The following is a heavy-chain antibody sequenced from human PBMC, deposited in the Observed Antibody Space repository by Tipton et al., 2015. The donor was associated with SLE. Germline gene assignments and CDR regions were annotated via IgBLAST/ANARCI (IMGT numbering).Heavy chain of an antibody. CDR2: IYYRGST. J-gene: IGHJ4*02. CDR1: GGSISSHY. D-gene: IGHD3-3*01. V-gene: IGHV4-59*08. Sequence: TLSLTCTVSGGSISSHYWSWIRQPPGKGLEWIGYIYYRGSTNYNPSLKSRVTISVDTSKNHFSLKVRSVTAADTAVYYCARVSRFLEWLVEYWGQGKLVTVSS. CDR3: ARVSRFLEWLVEY.